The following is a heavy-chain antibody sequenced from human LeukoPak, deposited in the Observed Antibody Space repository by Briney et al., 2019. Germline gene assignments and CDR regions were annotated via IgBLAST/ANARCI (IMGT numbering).Heavy chain of an antibody. CDR3: ARVGGGIRYFDWSADY. CDR1: GYTFTSYG. Sequence: GASVKVSCKAFGYTFTSYGTSWVRQAPGQGLEWMGWISAYNGNTNYAQKLQGRVTMTTDTSTSTAYMELRSLRSDDTAVYYCARVGGGIRYFDWSADYWGQGTLVTVSS. V-gene: IGHV1-18*01. CDR2: ISAYNGNT. D-gene: IGHD3-9*01. J-gene: IGHJ4*02.